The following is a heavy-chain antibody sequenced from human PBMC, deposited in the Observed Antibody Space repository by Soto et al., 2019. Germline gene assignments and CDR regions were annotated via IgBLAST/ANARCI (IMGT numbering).Heavy chain of an antibody. CDR2: IIPIFGTA. V-gene: IGHV1-69*13. CDR1: GGTFSSYA. D-gene: IGHD2-21*02. CDR3: ASPGCGGDWYSSYYYYGMDV. J-gene: IGHJ6*02. Sequence: SVKVSCKASGGTFSSYAISWVRQAPGQGLEWMGGIIPIFGTANYAQKFQGRVTITADESTSTAYMELSSLRSEDTAVYYCASPGCGGDWYSSYYYYGMDVWGRGTTVTVSS.